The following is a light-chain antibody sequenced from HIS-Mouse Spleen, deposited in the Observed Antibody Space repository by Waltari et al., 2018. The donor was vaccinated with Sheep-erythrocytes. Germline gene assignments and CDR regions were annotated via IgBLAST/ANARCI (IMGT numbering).Light chain of an antibody. J-gene: IGLJ3*02. CDR1: ALPQQY. CDR3: YSTDSSGNHSWV. V-gene: IGLV3-10*01. CDR2: EES. Sequence: SYELTQPPSVSVSPGQTARITCSGDALPQQYAYWYQQKSGQAPVLVIYEESKRPSGIPERFSGSSSGTMATLTISGAQVEDEADYYCYSTDSSGNHSWVFGGGTKLTVL.